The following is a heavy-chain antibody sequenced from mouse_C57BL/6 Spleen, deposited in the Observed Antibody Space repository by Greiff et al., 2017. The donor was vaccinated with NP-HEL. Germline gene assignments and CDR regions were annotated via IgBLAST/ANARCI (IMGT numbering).Heavy chain of an antibody. Sequence: VQLKQSGGGLVQPGGSLKLSCAASGFTFSDYGMAWVRQAPRKGPEWVAFISNLAYSIYYADTVTGRFTISRENAKNTLYLEMSSLRSEDTAMYYCAMMGPYYAMDYWGQGTSVTVSS. CDR2: ISNLAYSI. CDR1: GFTFSDYG. D-gene: IGHD2-3*01. CDR3: AMMGPYYAMDY. V-gene: IGHV5-15*01. J-gene: IGHJ4*01.